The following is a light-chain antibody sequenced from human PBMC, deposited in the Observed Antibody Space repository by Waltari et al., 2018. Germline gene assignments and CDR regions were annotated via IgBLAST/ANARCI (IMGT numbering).Light chain of an antibody. CDR2: DVS. CDR1: SSDVGGYNY. Sequence: QSALTQPPPVSGSPGHSITISCTGPSSDVGGYNYFSWYQQHPGKAPKLIIYDVSERPSGVSTRFSGSKSGNTASLTISGLQAEDEADYYCSSYRTTTTRLFGGGTKVTVL. J-gene: IGLJ2*01. V-gene: IGLV2-14*03. CDR3: SSYRTTTTRL.